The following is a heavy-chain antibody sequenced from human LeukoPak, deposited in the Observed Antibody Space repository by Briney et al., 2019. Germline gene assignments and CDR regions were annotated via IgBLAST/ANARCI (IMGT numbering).Heavy chain of an antibody. J-gene: IGHJ4*02. CDR3: TRDYYDSPGQFYFAS. Sequence: GGSLRLSCAASGFTFHNSNMNWVCQAPGKGLEWPSFISGSSGTTYYAASVKGRFTISSDSAQNSLYLHMNSLRAEDTAVYYCTRDYYDSPGQFYFASWGQGTLVTVSS. D-gene: IGHD3-22*01. V-gene: IGHV3-48*04. CDR2: ISGSSGTT. CDR1: GFTFHNSN.